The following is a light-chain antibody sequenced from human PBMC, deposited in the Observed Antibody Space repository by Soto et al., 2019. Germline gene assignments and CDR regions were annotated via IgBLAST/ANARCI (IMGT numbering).Light chain of an antibody. CDR2: VNS. Sequence: QSVLTQPPSVSGAPGQRVTISCTGNSSNIGAGYGVHWYQQLPGTAPKLLIYVNSNRPSGVPDRFSGSKSGTSASLAITELQAEDEADYYCQSYDSSLSGWVFGGGTKVTVL. J-gene: IGLJ3*02. V-gene: IGLV1-40*01. CDR1: SSNIGAGYG. CDR3: QSYDSSLSGWV.